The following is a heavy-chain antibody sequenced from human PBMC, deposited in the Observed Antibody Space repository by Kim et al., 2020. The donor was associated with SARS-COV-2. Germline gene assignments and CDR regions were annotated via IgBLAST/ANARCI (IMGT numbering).Heavy chain of an antibody. V-gene: IGHV3-30-3*01. Sequence: GGSLRLSCAASGFTFSSYAMHWVRQAPGKGLEWVAVISDDGSNKYYADSVKGRFTISRDNSKNTLYLQMNSLRAEDTAVYYCARGLTDYYGMDVWGQGTTVTVSS. CDR1: GFTFSSYA. D-gene: IGHD7-27*01. CDR3: ARGLTDYYGMDV. J-gene: IGHJ6*02. CDR2: ISDDGSNK.